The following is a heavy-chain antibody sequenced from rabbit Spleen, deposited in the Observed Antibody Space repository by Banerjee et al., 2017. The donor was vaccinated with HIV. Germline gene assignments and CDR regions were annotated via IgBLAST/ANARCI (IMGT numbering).Heavy chain of an antibody. Sequence: QLVESGGGLVQPGGSLKLSCKASGFDFSDYGVTWVRQAPGKGLERIGYIDPLFGSTYYANSVKGRFTFSRDNAQNTVFLQMTSLTAADTATYFCARDRADIGGDYGPYYFDLWGPGTLVTVS. CDR2: IDPLFGST. CDR1: GFDFSDYG. CDR3: ARDRADIGGDYGPYYFDL. D-gene: IGHD2-1*01. J-gene: IGHJ4*01. V-gene: IGHV1S47*01.